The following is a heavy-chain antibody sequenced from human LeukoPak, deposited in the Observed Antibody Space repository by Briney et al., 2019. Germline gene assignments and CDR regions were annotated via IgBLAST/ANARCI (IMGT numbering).Heavy chain of an antibody. J-gene: IGHJ4*02. CDR3: ARGSPDLDY. V-gene: IGHV4-59*01. Sequence: ASETLSLTCTVPGDSITSYYWNWIRQPPGKELEWIGYIYYTGSPNYNPSLKSRVTISIDSSKNQFSLKLSSVTAADTAVYHCARGSPDLDYWGQGTLVTVSS. CDR2: IYYTGSP. CDR1: GDSITSYY.